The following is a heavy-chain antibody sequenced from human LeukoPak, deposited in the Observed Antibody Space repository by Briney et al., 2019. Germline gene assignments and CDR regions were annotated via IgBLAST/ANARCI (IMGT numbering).Heavy chain of an antibody. CDR1: GFTFSSYA. D-gene: IGHD3-22*01. V-gene: IGHV3-30*04. J-gene: IGHJ5*02. Sequence: GGSLRLSCAASGFTFSSYAMHWVRQAPGKGLEWVAVISYDGSNKYYADSVKGRFTISRDNSKNTLYLQMNSLRAEDTAVYYCARSGSGYPSVLSWFDPWGQGTLVTVSS. CDR3: ARSGSGYPSVLSWFDP. CDR2: ISYDGSNK.